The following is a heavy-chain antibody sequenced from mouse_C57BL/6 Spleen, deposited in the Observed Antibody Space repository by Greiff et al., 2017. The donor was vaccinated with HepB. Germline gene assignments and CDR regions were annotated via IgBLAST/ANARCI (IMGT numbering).Heavy chain of an antibody. CDR3: ARQMGLHYAMDY. CDR1: GYTFTSYW. J-gene: IGHJ4*01. V-gene: IGHV1-59*01. CDR2: IDPSDSYT. Sequence: QVQLQQPGAELVRPGTSVKLSCKASGYTFTSYWMHWVKQRPGQGLEWIGVIDPSDSYTNYNQKFKGKATLTVDTSSSTAYMQLSSLPSEDSAVYYCARQMGLHYAMDYWGQGTSVTVSS. D-gene: IGHD4-1*02.